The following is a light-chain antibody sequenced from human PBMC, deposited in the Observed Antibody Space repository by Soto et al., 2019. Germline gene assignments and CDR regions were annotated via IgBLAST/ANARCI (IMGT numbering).Light chain of an antibody. V-gene: IGKV3-20*01. CDR3: QQYGSSPPWT. J-gene: IGKJ1*01. Sequence: EIVLTQSPGTLSLSPGERATLSCRASQSVSSSYLAWYQQKPGQAPRLLIYGASSRATGIPDMFSGSGSGTNFTLTISRSEPQDFAVYYCQQYGSSPPWTFGQGTKVEIK. CDR1: QSVSSSY. CDR2: GAS.